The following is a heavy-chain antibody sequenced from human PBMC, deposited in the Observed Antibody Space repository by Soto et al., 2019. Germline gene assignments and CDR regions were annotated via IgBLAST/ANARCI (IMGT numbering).Heavy chain of an antibody. CDR3: AKGDCSGGRCYRGFDY. J-gene: IGHJ4*02. CDR1: GFTFSSYD. CDR2: VSASGSIT. V-gene: IGHV3-23*01. D-gene: IGHD2-15*01. Sequence: GGSLRLSCAASGFTFSSYDMNGVRQAPGKGLEWVSGVSASGSITSYADSAKGRFTISRDNAKNTVFLQMTGLRAEDTAVYFCAKGDCSGGRCYRGFDYWGQGTLVTVSS.